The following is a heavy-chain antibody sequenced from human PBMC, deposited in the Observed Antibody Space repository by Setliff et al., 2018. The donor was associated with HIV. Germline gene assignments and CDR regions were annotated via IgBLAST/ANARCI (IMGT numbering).Heavy chain of an antibody. J-gene: IGHJ4*02. CDR2: IYTSGSV. V-gene: IGHV4-61*05. Sequence: SETLSLTCILSGGSISTSNYYWGWIRQPPGKGLEWIGYIYTSGSVNYNPSLNSRVTISVDTSKNQFSLKVNSVTAADTAVYYCARSPRIGVAGEFEYWGQGTLVTVSS. D-gene: IGHD6-19*01. CDR3: ARSPRIGVAGEFEY. CDR1: GGSISTSNYY.